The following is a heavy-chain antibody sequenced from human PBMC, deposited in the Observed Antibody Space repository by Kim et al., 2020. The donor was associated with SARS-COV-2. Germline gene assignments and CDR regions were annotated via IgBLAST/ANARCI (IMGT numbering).Heavy chain of an antibody. V-gene: IGHV4-59*01. J-gene: IGHJ4*02. Sequence: SETLSLTCTVSGGSISSYYWSWIRQPPGKGLEWIGYIYYSGSTNYNPSLKSRVTISVDTSKNQFSLKLSSVTAADTAVYYCARVADSSGYKEYYFDYWGQGTLVTVSS. CDR3: ARVADSSGYKEYYFDY. CDR2: IYYSGST. D-gene: IGHD3-22*01. CDR1: GGSISSYY.